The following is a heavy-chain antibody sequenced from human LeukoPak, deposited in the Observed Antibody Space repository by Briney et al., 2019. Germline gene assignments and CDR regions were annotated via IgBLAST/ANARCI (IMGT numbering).Heavy chain of an antibody. CDR1: GGSFSGYY. Sequence: SETLSLTCAVYGGSFSGYYWSWVRLPPGKGLEWIGEINHSGSTNYNPSLKSRVTISVDTSKNQFSLKLSSVTAADTAVYYCARGVTGTTLGYYYYYMDVWGKGTTVTVSS. J-gene: IGHJ6*03. D-gene: IGHD1-20*01. CDR2: INHSGST. CDR3: ARGVTGTTLGYYYYYMDV. V-gene: IGHV4-34*01.